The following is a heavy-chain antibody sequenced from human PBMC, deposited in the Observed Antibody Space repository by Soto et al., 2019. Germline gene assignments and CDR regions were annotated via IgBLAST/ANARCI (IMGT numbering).Heavy chain of an antibody. Sequence: GGSLRLSCSASGFNFAAYTMSWVRLTPGKGLEWVGFIRRIAYGGTTDYAASVKGRFTISRDDSRKIVYLQMSRLKIEDTALYYCSRSLAIDFDSWVQGTLGTGSS. CDR1: GFNFAAYT. CDR3: SRSLAIDFDS. J-gene: IGHJ4*02. V-gene: IGHV3-49*04. CDR2: IRRIAYGGTT.